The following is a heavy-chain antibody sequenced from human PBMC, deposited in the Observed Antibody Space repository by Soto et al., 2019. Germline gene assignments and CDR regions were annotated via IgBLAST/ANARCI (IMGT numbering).Heavy chain of an antibody. Sequence: ASETLSLTCTVSGTSISSYYWSCIRQPPGKGLEWIANIHYSGTTNYNPSLASRVTLSVDTSKNQFSLKMTSVTAADRAMYFCARYNSYAIDYWGRGTLVTVSS. V-gene: IGHV4-59*01. J-gene: IGHJ4*02. D-gene: IGHD2-8*01. CDR1: GTSISSYY. CDR3: ARYNSYAIDY. CDR2: IHYSGTT.